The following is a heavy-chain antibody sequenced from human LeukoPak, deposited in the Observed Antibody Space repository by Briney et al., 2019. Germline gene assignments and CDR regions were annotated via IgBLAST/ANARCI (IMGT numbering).Heavy chain of an antibody. CDR2: IRYDGSNK. CDR1: GFTFSSYG. Sequence: GGSLRLFCAASGFTFSSYGMHWVRQAPGKGLEWVAFIRYDGSNKYYADSVKGRFTISRDNSKNTLYLQMNSLRAEDTAVYYCAKWWGPGYSSSWYRASYFDYWGQGTLVTVSS. J-gene: IGHJ4*02. CDR3: AKWWGPGYSSSWYRASYFDY. D-gene: IGHD6-13*01. V-gene: IGHV3-30*02.